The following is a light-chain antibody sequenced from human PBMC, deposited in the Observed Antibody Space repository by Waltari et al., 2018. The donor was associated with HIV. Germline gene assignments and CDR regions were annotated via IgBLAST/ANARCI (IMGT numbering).Light chain of an antibody. Sequence: QSVLIQPPSASGTPGQRGTIPCSGGTSTLGHNFVYWYQQLPGTAPRILIDGNNQRPSGVPDRFSTSKSGTSASLAISGLRSEDEVDYYCAAWDDSLTGWVFGGGTKLTVL. V-gene: IGLV1-47*01. CDR1: TSTLGHNF. CDR2: GNN. J-gene: IGLJ3*02. CDR3: AAWDDSLTGWV.